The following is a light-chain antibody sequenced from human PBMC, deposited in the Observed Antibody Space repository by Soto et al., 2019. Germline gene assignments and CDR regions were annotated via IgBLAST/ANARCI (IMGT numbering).Light chain of an antibody. CDR1: ESVSNSY. J-gene: IGKJ1*01. CDR2: GAS. CDR3: QLYGTPPQT. Sequence: SELTLSPGTLSLHQGERATLSCRASESVSNSYLAWHQQKPGQVPRLLIYGASSRSTGIPDRFSGSGSGTDFTLTISRLEPEDFAVYYCQLYGTPPQTFGQGTMEDIK. V-gene: IGKV3-20*01.